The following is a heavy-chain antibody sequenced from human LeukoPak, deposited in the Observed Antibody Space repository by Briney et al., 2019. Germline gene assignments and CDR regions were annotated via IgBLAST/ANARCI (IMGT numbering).Heavy chain of an antibody. V-gene: IGHV3-21*01. CDR3: ARSAPAAAGTGPMDV. CDR1: GFTFSSYG. CDR2: ISSSSSST. J-gene: IGHJ6*03. Sequence: GGSLRLSCAASGFTFSSYGMHWVRQAPGKGLEWVSSISSSSSSTNYADSVQGRFTISRDNARNSLYLQMNSLRAEDTTVYYCARSAPAAAGTGPMDVWGKGTTVTVSS. D-gene: IGHD6-13*01.